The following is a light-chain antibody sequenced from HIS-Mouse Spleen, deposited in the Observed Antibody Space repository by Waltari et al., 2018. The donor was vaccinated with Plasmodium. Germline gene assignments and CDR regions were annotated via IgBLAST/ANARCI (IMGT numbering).Light chain of an antibody. CDR2: GAS. CDR1: QSVSSSY. Sequence: EIVLTQSPGTLYLSPGERATLPCRASQSVSSSYLAWYQQKPGQAPRLLIYGASSRATGIPDRFSGSGSGTDFTLTISRLEPEDFAVYYCQQYGSSPQITFGGGTKVEIK. J-gene: IGKJ4*01. V-gene: IGKV3-20*01. CDR3: QQYGSSPQIT.